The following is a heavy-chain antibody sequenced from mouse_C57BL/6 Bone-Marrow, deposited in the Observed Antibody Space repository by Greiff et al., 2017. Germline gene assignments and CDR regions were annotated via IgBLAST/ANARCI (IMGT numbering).Heavy chain of an antibody. D-gene: IGHD2-3*01. CDR2: INPYNGGT. CDR1: GYTFTYYY. CDR3: ARSGPGGYYPYWYFDV. Sequence: EVQLQQSGPVLVKPGASVKMSCKASGYTFTYYYMNWVKQSHGKSLEWIGVINPYNGGTSYNQQFKGKATLTVDKSSSTAYMELNSLTSEDSAVYYCARSGPGGYYPYWYFDVWGTGTTVTVSS. J-gene: IGHJ1*03. V-gene: IGHV1-19*01.